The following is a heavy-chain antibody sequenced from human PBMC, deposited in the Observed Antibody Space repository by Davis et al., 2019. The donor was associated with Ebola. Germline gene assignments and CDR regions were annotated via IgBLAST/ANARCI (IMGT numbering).Heavy chain of an antibody. J-gene: IGHJ3*02. V-gene: IGHV1-46*01. CDR2: INPITGGT. CDR3: AREGGRYYDSSGYVFDI. CDR1: GYRFTSYY. Sequence: ASVKVSCKASGYRFTSYYMPWVRQAPGQGLEWMGIINPITGGTSYAQNFQVRVNMTRDTSTSTVYMELSSLRSEDTAVYYCAREGGRYYDSSGYVFDIWGQGTMVKVSS. D-gene: IGHD3-22*01.